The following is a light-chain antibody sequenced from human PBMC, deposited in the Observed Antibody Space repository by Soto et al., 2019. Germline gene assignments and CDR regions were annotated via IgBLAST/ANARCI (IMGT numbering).Light chain of an antibody. V-gene: IGKV3-11*01. CDR3: QQRSNWPLLT. CDR1: QALNTR. J-gene: IGKJ4*01. Sequence: EIVLTQSPATLSAFPGDRVTLSCRASQALNTRLAWYQHKPGQAPRLLIYLTSNRAAGVPARFSAWGSETDFTLTISSLEPEDFAVYYCQQRSNWPLLTFGGGTKVDIK. CDR2: LTS.